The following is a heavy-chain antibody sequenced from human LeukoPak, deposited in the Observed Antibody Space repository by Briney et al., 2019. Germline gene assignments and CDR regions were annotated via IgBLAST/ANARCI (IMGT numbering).Heavy chain of an antibody. D-gene: IGHD4-17*01. CDR1: GYTFTSYD. V-gene: IGHV1-8*03. J-gene: IGHJ6*02. Sequence: ASVKVSCKASGYTFTSYDTNWVRQATGQGLEWMGWMNPNSGNTGYAQKFQGRVTITRDTSASTAYMELSSLRSEDTAVYYCAGNGDYGTYVYGMDVWGQGTTVTVSS. CDR2: MNPNSGNT. CDR3: AGNGDYGTYVYGMDV.